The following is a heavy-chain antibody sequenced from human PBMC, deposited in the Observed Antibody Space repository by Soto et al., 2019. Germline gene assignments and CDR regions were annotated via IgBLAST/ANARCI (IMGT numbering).Heavy chain of an antibody. J-gene: IGHJ3*02. CDR3: ARLLPDALEI. CDR2: IYSGGST. CDR1: GFTVSSNY. V-gene: IGHV3-66*04. Sequence: EVQLVESGGGLVQPGGSLRLSCAASGFTVSSNYMSWVRQAPGKGLEWVSVIYSGGSTYYADSVKGRFTISRDNAKNTRYLQMNSLRAEDTAVYYCARLLPDALEIWGQGTMVTVSS.